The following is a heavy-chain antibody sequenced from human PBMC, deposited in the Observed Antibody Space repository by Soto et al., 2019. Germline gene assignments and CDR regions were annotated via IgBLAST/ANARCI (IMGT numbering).Heavy chain of an antibody. V-gene: IGHV4-61*08. CDR3: WRVPVDTYRIDWSDP. CDR1: GDSVTGGDYS. CDR2: IYFTGNT. J-gene: IGHJ5*02. D-gene: IGHD2-21*01. Sequence: PSETLSLTGTVPGDSVTGGDYSWSWIRQPPGKGLEWIGSIYFTGNTNYNPSLKSRLTMSIDTSRNRFALRLGSVTAADTAVYYYWRVPVDTYRIDWSDPWGQGTLVTVSS.